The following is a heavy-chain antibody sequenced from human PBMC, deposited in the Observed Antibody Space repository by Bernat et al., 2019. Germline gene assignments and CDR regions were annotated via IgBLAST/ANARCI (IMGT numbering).Heavy chain of an antibody. CDR2: IWYDGSNK. CDR1: GFTFSSYG. J-gene: IGHJ6*02. CDR3: ARGSSSGYYYYYYGMDV. D-gene: IGHD3-22*01. V-gene: IGHV3-30*19. Sequence: QVQLVESGGGVVQPGRSLRLSCAASGFTFSSYGMHWVRQAPGKGLEWVAVIWYDGSNKYYAEYVKGRFTISRDNSKNTLYLQMNSLRAEDTAVYYCARGSSSGYYYYYYGMDVWGQGTTVTVSS.